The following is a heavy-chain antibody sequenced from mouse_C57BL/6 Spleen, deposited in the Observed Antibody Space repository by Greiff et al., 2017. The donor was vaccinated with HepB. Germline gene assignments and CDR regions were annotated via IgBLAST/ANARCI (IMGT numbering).Heavy chain of an antibody. Sequence: VKLVESGPELVKPGASVKLSCKASGYTFTSYDINWVKQRPGQGLEWIGWIYPRDGSTKYNEKFKGKATLTVDTSSSTAYMELHSLTSEDSAVYFCARDEYDDDGPYYYAMDYWGQGTSVTVSS. CDR1: GYTFTSYD. V-gene: IGHV1-85*01. CDR3: ARDEYDDDGPYYYAMDY. CDR2: IYPRDGST. D-gene: IGHD2-4*01. J-gene: IGHJ4*01.